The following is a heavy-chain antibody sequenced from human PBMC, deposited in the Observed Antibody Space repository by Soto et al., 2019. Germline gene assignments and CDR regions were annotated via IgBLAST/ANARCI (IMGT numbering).Heavy chain of an antibody. V-gene: IGHV1-3*01. J-gene: IGHJ5*02. CDR3: ARGDVRYFGSGSSSFDP. CDR2: INAGNGNT. Sequence: ASVKVSCKASGHTSTNYVMHWVRQAPGQRLEWLGWINAGNGNTKYSQKFQGRVTITRDTSASTAYMELSSLISEDTAVYYCARGDVRYFGSGSSSFDPWGQGTLVTVSS. D-gene: IGHD3-10*01. CDR1: GHTSTNYV.